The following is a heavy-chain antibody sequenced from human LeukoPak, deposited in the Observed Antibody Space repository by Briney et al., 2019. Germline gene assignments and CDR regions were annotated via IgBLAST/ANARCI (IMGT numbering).Heavy chain of an antibody. CDR2: ISGSGGST. V-gene: IGHV3-23*01. CDR1: GFTFSSYA. Sequence: PGGSLRLSCAASGFTFSSYAMSWVRQAPGKGLEWVSAISGSGGSTYYADSVKGRFTISRDNSKNTLYLQMNSLRAEDTAVCYCAKVSRSPYDSSGSFDYWGQGTLVTVSS. J-gene: IGHJ4*02. CDR3: AKVSRSPYDSSGSFDY. D-gene: IGHD3-22*01.